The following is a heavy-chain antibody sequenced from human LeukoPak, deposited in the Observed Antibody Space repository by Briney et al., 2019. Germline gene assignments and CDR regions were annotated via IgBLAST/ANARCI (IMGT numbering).Heavy chain of an antibody. D-gene: IGHD3-22*01. CDR1: GFTVSSNY. CDR2: IYGGGST. CDR3: ARAQFYHDSSTYGPDY. Sequence: GGSLRLSCVASGFTVSSNYMSWVRQAPGKGLEWVSVIYGGGSTYYADSVKGRFSISRDTSKNAVYLQMNSLRAEDTAVYYCARAQFYHDSSTYGPDYWGQGTLVTVSS. V-gene: IGHV3-53*01. J-gene: IGHJ4*02.